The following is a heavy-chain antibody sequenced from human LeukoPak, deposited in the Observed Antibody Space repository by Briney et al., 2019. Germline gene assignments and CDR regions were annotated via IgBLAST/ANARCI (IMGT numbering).Heavy chain of an antibody. CDR1: GFTFSSYA. J-gene: IGHJ5*02. Sequence: PGGSLRLSCAASGFTFSSYAMHWVRQAPGKGLEWVAVISYDGSNKYYADSVKGRFTISRDNSKNTLYLQMNSLRAEDTAVYYCARDHLPYYYGSGSYQSWGQGTLVTVSS. CDR2: ISYDGSNK. CDR3: ARDHLPYYYGSGSYQS. V-gene: IGHV3-30-3*01. D-gene: IGHD3-10*01.